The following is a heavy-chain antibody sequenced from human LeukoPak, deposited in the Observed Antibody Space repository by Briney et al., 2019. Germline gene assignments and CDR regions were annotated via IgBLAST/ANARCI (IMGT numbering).Heavy chain of an antibody. V-gene: IGHV3-74*01. D-gene: IGHD2-2*01. J-gene: IGHJ4*02. CDR2: IKSDGSGT. CDR1: GFTFSSYW. Sequence: TGGSLRLSCAASGFTFSSYWMHWVRQAPGKGLVYVSRIKSDGSGTTYADSVKGRFTISRDNARNTLYLQMNSLRAEDTAVYYCARDRAYQLDYWGQGTLVTVSS. CDR3: ARDRAYQLDY.